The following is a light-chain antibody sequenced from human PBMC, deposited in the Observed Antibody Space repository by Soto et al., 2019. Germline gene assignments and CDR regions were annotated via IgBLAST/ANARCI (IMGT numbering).Light chain of an antibody. CDR1: SSDVGTYTY. V-gene: IGLV2-11*01. J-gene: IGLJ1*01. CDR2: DVI. Sequence: QSVLTQPRSVSGSPGQSVTISCTGTSSDVGTYTYVSWYQQHPGKAPKLIIYDVIKRPSGVPDRFSGSKSGTSASLAITGLQAEDEADYYCQSYDTSLRDYVFGTGTKVTVL. CDR3: QSYDTSLRDYV.